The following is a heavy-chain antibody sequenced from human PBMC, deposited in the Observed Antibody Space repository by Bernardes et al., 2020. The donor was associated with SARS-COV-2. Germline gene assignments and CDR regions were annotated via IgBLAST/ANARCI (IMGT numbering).Heavy chain of an antibody. V-gene: IGHV4-34*01. CDR2: INHSGST. Sequence: TLSLTCAVYGGSFSGYYWNWIRQPPGKGLEWIGEINHSGSTNYNPSLKSRVTISVDTSKNQFSLKLSSVTAADTAVYYCARRKISITIFGVVRNGMDVWGQGTTVTVSS. CDR1: GGSFSGYY. CDR3: ARRKISITIFGVVRNGMDV. D-gene: IGHD3-3*01. J-gene: IGHJ6*02.